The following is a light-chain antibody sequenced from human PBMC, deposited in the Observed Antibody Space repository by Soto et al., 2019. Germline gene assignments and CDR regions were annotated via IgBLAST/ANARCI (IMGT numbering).Light chain of an antibody. Sequence: DLRMIQYDRSVSAYVEDIVPGSRRASQDIFNYLAWYQQKPGKAPKLLIYAASSLQSGVPSRFSGSRSGTEYTLTIRSLQPDEFATHFCQHYNSDAEAVGQGTKVDIK. V-gene: IGKV1-12*01. CDR3: QHYNSDAEA. CDR1: QDIFNY. CDR2: AAS. J-gene: IGKJ1*01.